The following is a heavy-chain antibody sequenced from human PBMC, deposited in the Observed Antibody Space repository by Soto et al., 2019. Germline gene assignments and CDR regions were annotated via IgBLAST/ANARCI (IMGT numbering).Heavy chain of an antibody. CDR2: IYYSGST. V-gene: IGHV4-59*01. D-gene: IGHD6-19*01. CDR3: AKSGGNGWFADAFDV. CDR1: GGSISSYY. J-gene: IGHJ3*01. Sequence: PSETRSLTCTVSGGSISSYYWSWIRQPPGKGLEWIGYIYYSGSTNYNPSLKSRVTISVDTSKNQFSLKLSSVTAADTAVYYCAKSGGNGWFADAFDVWGQGTMVTVSS.